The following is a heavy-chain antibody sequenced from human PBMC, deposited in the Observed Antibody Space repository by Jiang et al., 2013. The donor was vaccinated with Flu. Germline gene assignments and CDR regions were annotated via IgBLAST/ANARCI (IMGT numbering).Heavy chain of an antibody. CDR3: ASHPNPTVITHCYFDS. J-gene: IGHJ4*02. CDR2: IYYSGST. D-gene: IGHD4-11*01. Sequence: GLVKPSETLSLTCTVSGDSISSNTYYWGWIRQPPGKGLEWIGSIYYSGSTYYNPSLKSRVTISVDTSKNQISLKLNSMTAADTAVYYCASHPNPTVITHCYFDSWGQGTLVTVSS. V-gene: IGHV4-39*07. CDR1: GDSISSNTYY.